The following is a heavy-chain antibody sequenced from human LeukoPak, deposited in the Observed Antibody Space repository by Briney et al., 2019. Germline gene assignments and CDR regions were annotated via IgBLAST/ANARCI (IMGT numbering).Heavy chain of an antibody. CDR1: GGSFSGYY. Sequence: SETLSLTCAVYGGSFSGYYWSWIRQPPGKGLEWIGEINLSGSTNYNPSLKSRVTISVDTSMNQFSLKLSSVTAADTAVYYCARILLWFGELTHFDSWGQGTLVTVSS. D-gene: IGHD3-10*01. V-gene: IGHV4-34*01. CDR2: INLSGST. J-gene: IGHJ4*02. CDR3: ARILLWFGELTHFDS.